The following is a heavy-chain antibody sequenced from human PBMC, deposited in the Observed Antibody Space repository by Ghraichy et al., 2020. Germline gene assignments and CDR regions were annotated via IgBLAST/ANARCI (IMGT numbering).Heavy chain of an antibody. Sequence: GGSLRLSCAASGFTFSSYSMNWVRQAPGKGLEWVSSISSSSYIYYADSVKGRFTISRDNAKNSLYLQMNSLRAEDTAVYYCARDRGDRVSGSYVTYWGQGTLVTVSS. CDR3: ARDRGDRVSGSYVTY. J-gene: IGHJ4*02. CDR1: GFTFSSYS. V-gene: IGHV3-21*01. D-gene: IGHD1-26*01. CDR2: ISSSSYI.